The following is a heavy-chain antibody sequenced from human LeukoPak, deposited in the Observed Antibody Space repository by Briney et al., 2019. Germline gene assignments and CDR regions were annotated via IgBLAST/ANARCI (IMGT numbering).Heavy chain of an antibody. CDR2: LLYDGSNK. J-gene: IGHJ4*02. V-gene: IGHV3-30*18. D-gene: IGHD5-12*01. CDR3: AKDRLRYSGYELNY. Sequence: PGRSLRLSCVASGFTFSSYGMHWVRQAPGKGLEWVAVLLYDGSNKYYADSVKGRFTISRDNSKNTLYLQMNTLRAEDTAVYYCAKDRLRYSGYELNYWGQGTLVTVSS. CDR1: GFTFSSYG.